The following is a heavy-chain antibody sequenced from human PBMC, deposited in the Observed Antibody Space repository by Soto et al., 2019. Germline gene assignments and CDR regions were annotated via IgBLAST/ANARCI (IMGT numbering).Heavy chain of an antibody. J-gene: IGHJ4*02. V-gene: IGHV4-31*03. CDR2: RYYSEST. CDR3: ARTKCSGGSCYSWSLDY. CDR1: CGSITTGGYY. D-gene: IGHD2-15*01. Sequence: PSETLSLTCTVSCGSITTGGYYWSWIRQLPGKGLEWTGHRYYSESTYYNPSLKSRVSISLDTSKNQFSLKLSFVTAADTAMYYCARTKCSGGSCYSWSLDYWGQGTPVTVSS.